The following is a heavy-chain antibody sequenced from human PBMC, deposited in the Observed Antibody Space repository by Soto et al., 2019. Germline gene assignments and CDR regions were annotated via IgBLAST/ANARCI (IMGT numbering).Heavy chain of an antibody. CDR1: GGTFSRYA. CDR3: CYNLNDGAWYYYYGLDV. J-gene: IGHJ6*02. Sequence: QVQLVQSGAEVKKPGSSVKVSCKASGGTFSRYAISWVRQAPGQGLEWMGGIIPTFGTVNYAQKLQGRVTITADESTSTAYMELSSLRSEDTAVYFFCYNLNDGAWYYYYGLDVWGQGTTVIVSS. CDR2: IIPTFGTV. D-gene: IGHD1-20*01. V-gene: IGHV1-69*01.